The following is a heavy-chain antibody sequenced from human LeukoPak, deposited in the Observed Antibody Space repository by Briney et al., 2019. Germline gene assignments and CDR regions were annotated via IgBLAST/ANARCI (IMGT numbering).Heavy chain of an antibody. CDR3: AKEIVGAPTPGAY. Sequence: PSETLSLTCAVSTDSITSNWWSWVRQPPGKGLEWIGEVHKSGSTNYYPSLQSRVTISIDKSKNQIALELTSVTAAATAVYYCAKEIVGAPTPGAYWGQGILVTVSS. CDR2: VHKSGST. CDR1: TDSITSNW. J-gene: IGHJ4*02. V-gene: IGHV4-4*02. D-gene: IGHD1-26*01.